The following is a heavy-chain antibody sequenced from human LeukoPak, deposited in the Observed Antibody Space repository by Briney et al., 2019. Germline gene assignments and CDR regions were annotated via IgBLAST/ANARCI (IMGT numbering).Heavy chain of an antibody. Sequence: GASVKVSCKASGATFSSYAISWVRQAPGQGLEWMGRIIPILGIANYAQKFQGRVTITADKSTSTAYMELSSLRSEDTAVYYCATSSQNYYGSGSSIFDYWGQGTLVTVSS. V-gene: IGHV1-69*04. D-gene: IGHD3-10*01. CDR3: ATSSQNYYGSGSSIFDY. CDR2: IIPILGIA. CDR1: GATFSSYA. J-gene: IGHJ4*02.